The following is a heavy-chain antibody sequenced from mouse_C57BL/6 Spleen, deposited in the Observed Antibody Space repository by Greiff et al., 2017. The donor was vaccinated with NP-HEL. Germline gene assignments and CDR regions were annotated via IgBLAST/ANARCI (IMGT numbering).Heavy chain of an antibody. CDR2: IYPGDGDT. D-gene: IGHD3-3*01. CDR1: GYAFSSYW. CDR3: ARRAHPRGAMDY. V-gene: IGHV1-80*01. J-gene: IGHJ4*01. Sequence: VQLQQSGAELVKPGASVKISCKASGYAFSSYWMNWVKQRPGKGLEWIGQIYPGDGDTNYNGKFKGKATLTADKSSSTAYMQLSSLTSEDSAVYFCARRAHPRGAMDYWGQGTSVTVSS.